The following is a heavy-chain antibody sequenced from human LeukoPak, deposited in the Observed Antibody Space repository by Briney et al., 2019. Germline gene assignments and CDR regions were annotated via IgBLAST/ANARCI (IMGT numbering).Heavy chain of an antibody. CDR2: IYYSGST. CDR3: ARGGSYYYDSSGYYAGAFDI. CDR1: GVSISSDY. J-gene: IGHJ3*02. V-gene: IGHV4-59*01. Sequence: PSETLSLTCTVSGVSISSDYWSWIRQPPGKGLEWIGYIYYSGSTNYNPSLKSRVTISVDTSKNQFSLKLSSVTAADTAVYYCARGGSYYYDSSGYYAGAFDIWGQGTMVTVSS. D-gene: IGHD3-22*01.